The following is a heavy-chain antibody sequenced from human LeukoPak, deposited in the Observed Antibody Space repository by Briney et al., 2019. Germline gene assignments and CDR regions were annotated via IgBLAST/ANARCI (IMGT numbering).Heavy chain of an antibody. CDR2: IYYSGTT. V-gene: IGHV4-59*01. J-gene: IGHJ4*02. D-gene: IGHD3-9*01. Sequence: SETLSLTCTVSGGSISSYYWSWIRQPPGKGLEWIGYIYYSGTTNYNPSLKSQVTISVDTSKNQFSLKLSSVTAADTAVYYCARALRYFDWLSGGYFDYWGQGTLVTVSS. CDR1: GGSISSYY. CDR3: ARALRYFDWLSGGYFDY.